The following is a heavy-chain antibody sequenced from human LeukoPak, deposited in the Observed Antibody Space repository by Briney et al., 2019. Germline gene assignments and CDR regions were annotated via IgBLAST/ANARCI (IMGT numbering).Heavy chain of an antibody. CDR3: ARGSPKYDS. CDR2: INHSGAT. V-gene: IGHV4-34*01. CDR1: GGSINSYY. J-gene: IGHJ5*01. Sequence: KASETLSLTCTVSGGSINSYYWSWIRQPPGKGLEWIGEINHSGATNYNPSLKSRVIISVDTSKNQFSLKVNHVTAADTAVYYCARGSPKYDSWGQGTLVTVSS.